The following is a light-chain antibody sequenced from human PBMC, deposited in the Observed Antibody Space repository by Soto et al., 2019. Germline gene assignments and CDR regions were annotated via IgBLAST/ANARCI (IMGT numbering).Light chain of an antibody. Sequence: EIVMTQSPATLSVSPGERVTLSCRASQSFRSNLAWYQQKPGQAPRLLISAASTRATGIPARFSGSGSGTEFTLTISSLQSEDFAVYYCQQYNNWPLTFGGGTKVEIK. CDR1: QSFRSN. V-gene: IGKV3D-15*01. J-gene: IGKJ4*01. CDR2: AAS. CDR3: QQYNNWPLT.